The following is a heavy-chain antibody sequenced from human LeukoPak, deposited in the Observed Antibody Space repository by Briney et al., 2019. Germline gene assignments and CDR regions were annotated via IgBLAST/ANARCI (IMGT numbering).Heavy chain of an antibody. Sequence: KPSETLSLTCTVSGGSISTYYWNWIRQPPGKGLERIGYIYYSGSPRYSPSLKSRVTMSLDTSKNQFSLKLSSVTAADTAVYYCARDLHGGNSGMGYWGQGILVTVSS. D-gene: IGHD4-23*01. CDR1: GGSISTYY. CDR3: ARDLHGGNSGMGY. V-gene: IGHV4-59*01. CDR2: IYYSGSP. J-gene: IGHJ4*02.